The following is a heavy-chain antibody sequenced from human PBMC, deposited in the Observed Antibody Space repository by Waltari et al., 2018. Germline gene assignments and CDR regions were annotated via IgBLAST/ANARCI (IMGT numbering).Heavy chain of an antibody. J-gene: IGHJ5*02. D-gene: IGHD2-15*01. V-gene: IGHV4-39*07. Sequence: QLQLQESGPGLVKPSETLSLTCTVSGGSISTSSYYWGWLRQPPGTGLEWHGTTYYSGNTYYYPSLKRRVTISMDTSNNHFSLKFNSGTAADTAIYYCVGPRSASATGDLFDPWGQGTLVTVSS. CDR1: GGSISTSSYY. CDR2: TYYSGNT. CDR3: VGPRSASATGDLFDP.